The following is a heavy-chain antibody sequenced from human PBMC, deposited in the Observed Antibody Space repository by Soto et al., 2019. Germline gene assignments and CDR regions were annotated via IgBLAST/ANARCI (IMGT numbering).Heavy chain of an antibody. Sequence: ASVKVSCKASGYTFTGYYMHWVRQAPGQGLEWMGWINPSSGGTNYAQKFQGWVTMTRDTSISTAYMELSRLRSDDTAVYYCARAPTVTPHFDYWGQGTLVTVSS. CDR1: GYTFTGYY. V-gene: IGHV1-2*04. J-gene: IGHJ4*02. CDR3: ARAPTVTPHFDY. CDR2: INPSSGGT. D-gene: IGHD4-17*01.